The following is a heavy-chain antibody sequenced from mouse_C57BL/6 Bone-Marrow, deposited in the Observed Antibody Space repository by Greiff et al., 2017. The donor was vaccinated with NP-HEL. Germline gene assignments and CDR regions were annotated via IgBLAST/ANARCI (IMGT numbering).Heavy chain of an antibody. D-gene: IGHD1-1*01. J-gene: IGHJ4*01. CDR3: ARRRAEITTVVECYAMDY. Sequence: VQLQQPGAELVRPGSSVKLSCKASGYTFTSYWMDWVKQRPGQGLEWIGNIYPSDSETHYNHKLKDQATLTVTHSSSTDYMQLSSLTSEDSAVDYCARRRAEITTVVECYAMDYWGQGTSVTVSS. V-gene: IGHV1-61*01. CDR2: IYPSDSET. CDR1: GYTFTSYW.